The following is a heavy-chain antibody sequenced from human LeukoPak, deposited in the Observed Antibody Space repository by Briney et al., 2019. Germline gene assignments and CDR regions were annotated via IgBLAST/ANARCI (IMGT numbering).Heavy chain of an antibody. J-gene: IGHJ2*01. V-gene: IGHV3-21*01. CDR1: GFTFSSYE. D-gene: IGHD4-17*01. CDR2: ISSSSDYI. CDR3: ARDWAVTPRYFDL. Sequence: GGSLRLSCAASGFTFSSYEMNWVRQAPGKGLEWVSSISSSSDYIHYADSVKGRFTISRDNAKNSLYLQMNSLRAEDTAVYYCARDWAVTPRYFDLWGRGTLVTVSS.